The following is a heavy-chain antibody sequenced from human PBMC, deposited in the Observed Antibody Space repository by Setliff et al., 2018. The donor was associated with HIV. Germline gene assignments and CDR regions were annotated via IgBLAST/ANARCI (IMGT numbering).Heavy chain of an antibody. J-gene: IGHJ4*02. V-gene: IGHV1-69*05. CDR1: GGTFSSYA. Sequence: SVKVSCKASGGTFSSYAISWVRQAPGQGLEWMGGIIPIFGTANYAQKFQGRVTITTDESTSTAYMERSSLRSEDTAVYYCARGTGIAVAGTDYWGQGTLVTVPS. CDR3: ARGTGIAVAGTDY. CDR2: IIPIFGTA. D-gene: IGHD6-19*01.